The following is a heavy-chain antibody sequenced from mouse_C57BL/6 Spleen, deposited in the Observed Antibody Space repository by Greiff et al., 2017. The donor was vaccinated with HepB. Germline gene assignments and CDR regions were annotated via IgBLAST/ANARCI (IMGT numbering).Heavy chain of an antibody. CDR2: INYDGSST. V-gene: IGHV5-16*01. J-gene: IGHJ2*01. CDR3: ARGESNLDFDY. Sequence: DVQLVESEGGLVQPGSSMKLSCTASGFTFSDYYMAWVRQVPEKGLEWVANINYDGSSTYYLDSLKSRFIISRDNAKSILYLQMSSLKSEDTATYYCARGESNLDFDYWGQGTTLTVSS. D-gene: IGHD2-5*01. CDR1: GFTFSDYY.